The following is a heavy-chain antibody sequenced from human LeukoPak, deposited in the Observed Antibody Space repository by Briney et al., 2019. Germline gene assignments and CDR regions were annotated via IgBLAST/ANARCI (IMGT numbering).Heavy chain of an antibody. CDR3: ARATSGSCHDY. J-gene: IGHJ4*02. CDR2: INPSGGST. CDR1: GYIFTSYY. V-gene: IGHV1-46*01. D-gene: IGHD1-26*01. Sequence: GASVKVSCKASGYIFTSYYIHWVRQAPGQGLEWMGIINPSGGSTSYAQKFQGRVTLTRDTSTSTVYMELSSLRSEDTAVYYCARATSGSCHDYWGQGTLVTVSS.